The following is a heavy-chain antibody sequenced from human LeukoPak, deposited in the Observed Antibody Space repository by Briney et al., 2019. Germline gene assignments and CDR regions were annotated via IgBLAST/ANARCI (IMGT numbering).Heavy chain of an antibody. D-gene: IGHD6-13*01. CDR3: ARGGLRIAAAV. CDR1: GFTFSSYE. J-gene: IGHJ4*02. Sequence: PGGSLRLSCAASGFTFSSYEMNWVRQAPGKGLEWVSYISSSGSTIYYADSVKGRFTISRDNVKNLLYLQMNSLRAEDTAVYYCARGGLRIAAAVWGQGTLVTVSS. CDR2: ISSSGSTI. V-gene: IGHV3-48*03.